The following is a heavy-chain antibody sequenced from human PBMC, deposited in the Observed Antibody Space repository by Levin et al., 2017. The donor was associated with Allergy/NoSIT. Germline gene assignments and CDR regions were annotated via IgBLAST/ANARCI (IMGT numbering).Heavy chain of an antibody. V-gene: IGHV4-59*08. J-gene: IGHJ2*01. Sequence: SQTLSLTCTVSGGSISSYYWSWIRQPPGKGLEWIGYIYYSGSTNYNPSLKSRVTISVDTSKNQFSLKLSSVTAADTAVYYCARRIRDYDMLRGLGYFDLWGRGTLVTVSS. D-gene: IGHD3-9*01. CDR1: GGSISSYY. CDR2: IYYSGST. CDR3: ARRIRDYDMLRGLGYFDL.